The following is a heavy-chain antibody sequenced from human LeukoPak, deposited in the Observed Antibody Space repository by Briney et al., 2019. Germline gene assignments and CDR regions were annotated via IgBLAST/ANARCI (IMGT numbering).Heavy chain of an antibody. V-gene: IGHV4-59*10. Sequence: PSETLSLTCAVYGGSFSSYYWSWIRQPAGKGLEWIGRIYTSGSTNYNPSLKSRVTMSVDTSKNQFSLKLSSVTAADTAVYYCARAVLRYYADGMDVWGQGTTVTVSS. D-gene: IGHD3-9*01. CDR2: IYTSGST. CDR3: ARAVLRYYADGMDV. CDR1: GGSFSSYY. J-gene: IGHJ6*02.